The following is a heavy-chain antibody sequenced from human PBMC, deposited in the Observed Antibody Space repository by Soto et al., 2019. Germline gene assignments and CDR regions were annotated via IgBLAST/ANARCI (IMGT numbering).Heavy chain of an antibody. CDR3: DREKHLPKARHDF. CDR1: GDSISSADYF. Sequence: PSETLSLTCSVSGDSISSADYFWTWIRQSPGKGLEWMGYIFHSGTTYCNPSLKGRLLISIENSKNQFSLRLTSVTAADSAVYFCDREKHLPKARHDFWGPGTLATVSS. J-gene: IGHJ4*02. V-gene: IGHV4-30-4*01. CDR2: IFHSGTT.